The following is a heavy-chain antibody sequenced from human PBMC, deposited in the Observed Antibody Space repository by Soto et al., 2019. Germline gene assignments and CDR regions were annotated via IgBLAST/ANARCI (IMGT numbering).Heavy chain of an antibody. CDR1: GFTFSDYY. CDR2: IYSGGST. D-gene: IGHD4-17*01. Sequence: GGSLRLSCAASGFTFSDYYMSWVRQAPGKGLKRVSVIYSGGSTYYADSVKGRITISRDNSKNTLYIQMNSLRAEDTAVYYCARDEPVNPPIGGQGTMVTGSS. V-gene: IGHV3-66*01. CDR3: ARDEPVNPPI. J-gene: IGHJ3*02.